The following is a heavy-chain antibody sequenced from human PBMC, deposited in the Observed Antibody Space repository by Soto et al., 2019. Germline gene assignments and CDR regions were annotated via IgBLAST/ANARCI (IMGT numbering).Heavy chain of an antibody. CDR3: AKDRVVVVVAATNFDY. CDR1: GFTFSSYA. J-gene: IGHJ4*02. CDR2: ISGSGGST. Sequence: TGGSLRLSCAASGFTFSSYAMSWVRQAPGKGLEWVSAISGSGGSTYYADSVKGRFTISRDNSKNTLYLQMNSLRAEDTAVYYCAKDRVVVVVAATNFDYWGQGTLVTVSS. D-gene: IGHD2-15*01. V-gene: IGHV3-23*01.